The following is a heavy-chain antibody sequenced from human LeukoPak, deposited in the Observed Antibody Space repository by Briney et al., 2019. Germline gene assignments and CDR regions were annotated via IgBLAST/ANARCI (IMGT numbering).Heavy chain of an antibody. CDR3: ARDAPGVSFDY. V-gene: IGHV3-48*03. CDR2: ISSSGSTI. CDR1: GFTFSSYE. Sequence: GGSLRLSCAASGFTFSSYEMNWVRQAPGKGLEWVSYISSSGSTIYYADSVKGRFTISRDNSKNTLYLQMNSLRAEDTAVYYCARDAPGVSFDYWGQGTLVTVSS. D-gene: IGHD2-21*01. J-gene: IGHJ4*02.